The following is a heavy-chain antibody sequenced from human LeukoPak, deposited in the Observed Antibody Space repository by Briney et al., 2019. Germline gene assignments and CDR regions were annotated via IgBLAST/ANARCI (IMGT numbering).Heavy chain of an antibody. CDR3: ARSDYADSEYDY. J-gene: IGHJ4*02. D-gene: IGHD4-17*01. CDR2: IHYTGTT. Sequence: PSETLSLTCTVSGGSFSSGSYYWGWLRQPPGTGLEWIGYIHYTGTTNYNPSLKSRVTMSLDTSKNQFSLKLNSVTAADTAVYYCARSDYADSEYDYWGQGTLVTVSS. V-gene: IGHV4-61*01. CDR1: GGSFSSGSYY.